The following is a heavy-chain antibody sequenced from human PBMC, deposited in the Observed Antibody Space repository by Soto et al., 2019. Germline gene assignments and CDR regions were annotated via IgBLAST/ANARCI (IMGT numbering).Heavy chain of an antibody. CDR3: AKSPSLGSGYVVY. CDR2: ISGSGGST. Sequence: GSLSLSCAASGFTFSGYAMSWVRQAPGKGLEWVSAISGSGGSTYYADSVKGRFTISRDNSKNTLYLQMNSLRAEDTAVYYCAKSPSLGSGYVVYWGQGTLVTVSS. J-gene: IGHJ4*02. CDR1: GFTFSGYA. V-gene: IGHV3-23*01. D-gene: IGHD3-10*01.